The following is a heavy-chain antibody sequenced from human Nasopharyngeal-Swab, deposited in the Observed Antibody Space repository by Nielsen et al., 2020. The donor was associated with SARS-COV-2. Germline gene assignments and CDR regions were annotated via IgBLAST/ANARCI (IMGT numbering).Heavy chain of an antibody. CDR2: MNPNSCNT. CDR3: ARGLYLKQLVIQYYMDV. Sequence: ASVKVSCKASGYTFTSYDINWVRQATGQGLEWMGWMNPNSCNTGYAQKFQGRVTMTRNTSISTAYMELSSLRSEETAVYYCARGLYLKQLVIQYYMDVWGKGTTVTVSS. J-gene: IGHJ6*03. CDR1: GYTFTSYD. V-gene: IGHV1-8*01. D-gene: IGHD6-13*01.